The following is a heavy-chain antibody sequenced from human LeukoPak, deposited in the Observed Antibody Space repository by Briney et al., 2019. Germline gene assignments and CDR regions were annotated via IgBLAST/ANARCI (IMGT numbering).Heavy chain of an antibody. CDR1: GGSISSSSYY. CDR2: IYYSGST. CDR3: ARLSIFGVVIDY. Sequence: SETLSLTCTVSGGSISSSSYYWGWIRQPPGKGLEWIGSIYYSGSTYYNPSLKSRVTISVDTSKNQFSLKLSSVTAADTAVYYCARLSIFGVVIDYWGQGTLVTVSS. D-gene: IGHD3-3*01. V-gene: IGHV4-39*01. J-gene: IGHJ4*02.